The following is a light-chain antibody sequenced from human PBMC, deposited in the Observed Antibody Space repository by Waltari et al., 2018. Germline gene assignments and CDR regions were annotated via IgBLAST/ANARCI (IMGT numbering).Light chain of an antibody. V-gene: IGKV2-28*01. Sequence: DIVLTQSPLSLPVTPGEPASISCRSSQGLLHSEGHILLDWYLQKPRRSPQLLIYLGSHRASGVPDRFSGSGSGTDFTLEISRVEAEDVGVYFCMQGLQTPTFGQGTRL. CDR3: MQGLQTPT. J-gene: IGKJ5*01. CDR2: LGS. CDR1: QGLLHSEGHIL.